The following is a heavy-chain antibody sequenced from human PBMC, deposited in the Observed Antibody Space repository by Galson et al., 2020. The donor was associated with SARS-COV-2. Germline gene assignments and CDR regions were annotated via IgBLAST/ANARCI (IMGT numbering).Heavy chain of an antibody. J-gene: IGHJ6*02. D-gene: IGHD3-16*01. CDR1: GGSISSSSYY. V-gene: IGHV4-39*07. Sequence: SQTLSLTCTVSGGSISSSSYYWGWIRQPPGKGLEWIGNIYYSGSTYYSPSLKSRITISLDTSKNQFSLKVSSVTAADTAVYYCARAAGQGGLGFHYYGMDVWGQGTTVTVSS. CDR2: IYYSGST. CDR3: ARAAGQGGLGFHYYGMDV.